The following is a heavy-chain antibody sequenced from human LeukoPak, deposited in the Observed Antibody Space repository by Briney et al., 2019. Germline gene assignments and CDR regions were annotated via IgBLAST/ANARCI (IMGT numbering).Heavy chain of an antibody. D-gene: IGHD6-13*01. J-gene: IGHJ4*02. CDR2: IVPILGTA. Sequence: GSFGRVSCKASGGTFSTYAISWVRQAPGQGLEWVGRIVPILGTANYAQNFQGRVTITADRSTTTAYMELSSLRSEDTAVYYCARVPQGSSWPYYFDYWGQGTLVTVSS. CDR3: ARVPQGSSWPYYFDY. CDR1: GGTFSTYA. V-gene: IGHV1-69*04.